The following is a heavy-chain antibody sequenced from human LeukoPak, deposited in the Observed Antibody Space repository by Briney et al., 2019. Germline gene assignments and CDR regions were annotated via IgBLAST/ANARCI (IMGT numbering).Heavy chain of an antibody. CDR3: ARHGSARSPLGP. D-gene: IGHD3-10*01. CDR2: IYYSGST. J-gene: IGHJ5*02. CDR1: GGSISSYY. Sequence: TSETLSLNCTVSGGSISSYYWSWIRQPPGKGLEWIGYIYYSGSTNYNPSLKSRVTTSVDTSKNQISLKLSSVTAADTAVYYCARHGSARSPLGPWGQGTLVTVSS. V-gene: IGHV4-59*08.